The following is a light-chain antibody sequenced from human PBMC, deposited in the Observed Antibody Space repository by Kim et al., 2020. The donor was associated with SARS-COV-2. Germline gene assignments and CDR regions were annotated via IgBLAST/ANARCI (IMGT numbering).Light chain of an antibody. Sequence: DIQMTQSPSSLSASVGDRVTITCRASQDINRYLNWYQQKPGKAPKLLIYTASSLQSGVPSRFTGSGSETDFTLTTSSLQPEDFATYYCQQSYSAPRTFGQGTKVDIK. V-gene: IGKV1-39*01. CDR2: TAS. CDR3: QQSYSAPRT. J-gene: IGKJ1*01. CDR1: QDINRY.